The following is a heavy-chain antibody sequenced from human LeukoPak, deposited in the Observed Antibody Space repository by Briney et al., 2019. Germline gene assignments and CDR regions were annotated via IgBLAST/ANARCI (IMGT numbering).Heavy chain of an antibody. D-gene: IGHD5-18*01. CDR1: GFTFYTYA. J-gene: IGHJ4*02. V-gene: IGHV3-23*01. Sequence: GGSLRLSCAASGFTFYTYAMSWVRQAPGKGLEWVSGISTSGDSTYYADSVKGRFTISRDNSKNTLYLEMNSLRAEDTAVYYCAKERIQLWSRYLDYWGQGTLVTVSS. CDR3: AKERIQLWSRYLDY. CDR2: ISTSGDST.